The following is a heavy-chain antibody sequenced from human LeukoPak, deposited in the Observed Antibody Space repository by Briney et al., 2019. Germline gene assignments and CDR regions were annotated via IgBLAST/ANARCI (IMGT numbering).Heavy chain of an antibody. J-gene: IGHJ4*02. D-gene: IGHD3-16*01. CDR1: GGSFSSYY. CDR3: ARDGAPGGSAYFDY. Sequence: SETLSLTCTVSGGSFSSYYWSWIRQPPGKGLEWIGYISNSGDTNYTPSLKSRVAMSVDTSKKQFSLKLNSVTSADTAVYFCARDGAPGGSAYFDYWGQGTLVTVSS. CDR2: ISNSGDT. V-gene: IGHV4-59*01.